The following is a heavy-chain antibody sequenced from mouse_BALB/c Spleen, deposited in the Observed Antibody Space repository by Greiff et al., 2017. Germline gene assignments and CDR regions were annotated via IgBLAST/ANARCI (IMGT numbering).Heavy chain of an antibody. CDR2: ISYDGSN. V-gene: IGHV3-6*02. J-gene: IGHJ1*01. CDR3: ALYDGSRYFDV. D-gene: IGHD2-3*01. Sequence: EVHLVESGPGLVKPSQSLSLTCSVTGYSITSGYYWNWIRQFPGNKLEWMGYISYDGSNNYNPSLKNRISITRDTSKNQFFLKLNSVTTEDTATYYCALYDGSRYFDVWGAGTTVTVSS. CDR1: GYSITSGYY.